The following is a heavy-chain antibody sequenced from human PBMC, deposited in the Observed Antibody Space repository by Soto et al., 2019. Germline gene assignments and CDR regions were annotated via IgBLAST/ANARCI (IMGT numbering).Heavy chain of an antibody. V-gene: IGHV1-18*01. CDR3: ARDFSQLRFLEWLSQYGMDV. CDR1: GYTFTSYG. CDR2: ISAYNGNT. Sequence: GASVKVSCTASGYTFTSYGISWVRQAPGQGLEWMGWISAYNGNTNYAQKLQGRVTMTTDTSTSTAYMELRSLRSDDTAVYYCARDFSQLRFLEWLSQYGMDVWGQGTTVTVSS. D-gene: IGHD3-3*01. J-gene: IGHJ6*02.